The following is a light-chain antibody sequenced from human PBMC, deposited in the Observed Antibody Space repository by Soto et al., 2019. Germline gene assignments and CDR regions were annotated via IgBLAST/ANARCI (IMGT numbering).Light chain of an antibody. CDR2: GHN. CDR1: SSSIGSNT. J-gene: IGLJ2*01. V-gene: IGLV1-44*01. CDR3: AAWDDSLNGRV. Sequence: QSVLTQPPSASRTPGQRVTISCSGSSSSIGSNTVNWYQQLPGTAPKLLIYGHNQRPSEVPDRFSGSKSGTSASLAISGLQSEDEADYYCAAWDDSLNGRVFGGGTKLTVL.